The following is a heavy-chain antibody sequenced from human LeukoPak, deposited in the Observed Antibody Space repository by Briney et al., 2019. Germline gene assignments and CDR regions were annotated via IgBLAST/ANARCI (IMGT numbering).Heavy chain of an antibody. J-gene: IGHJ4*02. CDR3: ARDGSGWTEGGDY. V-gene: IGHV3-7*01. D-gene: IGHD6-19*01. Sequence: GGSLRLSCAASGFTFSSYWMSWVRQAPGKGPEWVANIKQDGSEKYYVDSVKGRFTISRDNAKNSLYLQMNSLRAEDTAVYYCARDGSGWTEGGDYWGQGTLVTVSS. CDR1: GFTFSSYW. CDR2: IKQDGSEK.